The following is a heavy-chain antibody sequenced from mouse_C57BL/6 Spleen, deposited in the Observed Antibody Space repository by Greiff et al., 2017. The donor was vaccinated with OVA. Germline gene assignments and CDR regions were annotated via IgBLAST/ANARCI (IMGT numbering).Heavy chain of an antibody. V-gene: IGHV1-52*01. Sequence: VQLQQPGAELVRPGSSVKLSCKASGYTFTSYWMHWVKQRPIQGLEWIGNIDPSDSETHYNQKFKDKATLTVDKSSSTAYMQLSSLTSEDSAVYYCARAGDWDEGFAYWGQGTLVTVSA. CDR1: GYTFTSYW. CDR3: ARAGDWDEGFAY. D-gene: IGHD4-1*01. J-gene: IGHJ3*01. CDR2: IDPSDSET.